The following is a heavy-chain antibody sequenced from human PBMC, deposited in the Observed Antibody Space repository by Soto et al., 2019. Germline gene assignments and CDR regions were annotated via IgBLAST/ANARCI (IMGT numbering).Heavy chain of an antibody. CDR2: IYWNDDK. J-gene: IGHJ3*02. V-gene: IGHV2-5*01. CDR3: AHSLSMYRGDFDAFDI. Sequence: QITLKESGPMLVKPTQPLTLTCTFSGFSLSTSGVGVGWTRQPPGKALEWLALIYWNDDKRYSPSLKSSLTITKETSKNQVVLTMTNMDPVDTATYYCAHSLSMYRGDFDAFDIWGQGTMVTVSS. D-gene: IGHD3-10*01. CDR1: GFSLSTSGVG.